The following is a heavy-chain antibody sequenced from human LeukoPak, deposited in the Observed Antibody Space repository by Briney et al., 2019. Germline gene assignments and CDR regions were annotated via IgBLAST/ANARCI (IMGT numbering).Heavy chain of an antibody. Sequence: SETLSLTCTVSGGSISSYSWSWIRQPPGKGLEWIGYIYHSGSTYYNPSLKSRVTISVDRSKNQFSLKLSSVTAADTAVYYCARGNDCSSTSCYSWGNWFDPWGQGTLVTVSS. CDR2: IYHSGST. CDR1: GGSISSYS. CDR3: ARGNDCSSTSCYSWGNWFDP. V-gene: IGHV4-30-2*01. D-gene: IGHD2-2*01. J-gene: IGHJ5*02.